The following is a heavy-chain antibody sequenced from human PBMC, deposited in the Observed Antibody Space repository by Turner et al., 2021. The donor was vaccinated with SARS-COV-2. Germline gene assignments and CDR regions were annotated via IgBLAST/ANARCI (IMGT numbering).Heavy chain of an antibody. D-gene: IGHD3-22*01. J-gene: IGHJ3*02. CDR2: IWNDGSQK. CDR3: ARLDDSGHWGAFDI. CDR1: GITFSSHG. Sequence: QVQLVESGGGVVQPGRSLRLSCAASGITFSSHGMHWVRQAPGKGMEWVAVIWNDGSQKYYAESVKGRFTISRDNSKNMVYLQMNSLRAEDTAVYYCARLDDSGHWGAFDIWGQGTMVTVSS. V-gene: IGHV3-33*01.